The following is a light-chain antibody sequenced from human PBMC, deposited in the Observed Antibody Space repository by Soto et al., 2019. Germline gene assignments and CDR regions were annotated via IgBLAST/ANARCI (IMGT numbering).Light chain of an antibody. CDR1: SSNIGAGYD. Sequence: QSVLTQPPSVSGAPGQKVTISCTGSSSNIGAGYDVHWYQQLPGTAPKLLLYGNNNRPSGVPDRFSGSKSGTSASLAITGRQTEDEADYYCQSYDTSLDALYVFGTGTKLTVL. J-gene: IGLJ1*01. CDR3: QSYDTSLDALYV. CDR2: GNN. V-gene: IGLV1-40*01.